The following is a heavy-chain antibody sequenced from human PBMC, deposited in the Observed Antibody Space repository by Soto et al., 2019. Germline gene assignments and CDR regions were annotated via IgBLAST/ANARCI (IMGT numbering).Heavy chain of an antibody. D-gene: IGHD3-22*01. Sequence: GGSLRLSCATSGFTFNDYAMYWVRQAPGQGLEWVAMISSDGHHQFYVDNLRGRFTVSRDNSKNTLFLQMNSLRPEDTAVYYCSRGTYYPQSSGLHADYWGPGTVVTVSS. CDR1: GFTFNDYA. CDR2: ISSDGHHQ. CDR3: SRGTYYPQSSGLHADY. J-gene: IGHJ4*02. V-gene: IGHV3-30*03.